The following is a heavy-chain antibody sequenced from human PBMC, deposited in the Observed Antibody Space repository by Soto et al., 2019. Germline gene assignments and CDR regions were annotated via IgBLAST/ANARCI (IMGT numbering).Heavy chain of an antibody. CDR1: GLSFSTYW. D-gene: IGHD1-26*01. CDR2: IKQDESEE. V-gene: IGHV3-7*03. Sequence: EVQLVESGGGLVQPGGSLRLSCAASGLSFSTYWLSWVRQAPGKGLVWVANIKQDESEENYVDSVKGRFTISRDNAKNSLYRQMNSLRAEDTAVYYCTNDKFSANYYVRRVTYNFEYWGQGALVTVSS. CDR3: TNDKFSANYYVRRVTYNFEY. J-gene: IGHJ4*02.